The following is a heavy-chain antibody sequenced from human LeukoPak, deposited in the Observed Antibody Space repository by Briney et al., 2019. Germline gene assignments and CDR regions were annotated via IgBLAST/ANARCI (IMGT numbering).Heavy chain of an antibody. CDR1: GYTFTSYG. J-gene: IGHJ5*02. CDR3: ARDRGYCSGGSCYSLVT. D-gene: IGHD2-15*01. CDR2: ISVYAGNT. Sequence: ASVKVSCKASGYTFTSYGIIWVRQAPGQGLEWMGWISVYAGNTNSAQKLQGRVTMTTDTSTSTAYMELRSLIFDDTAVYYCARDRGYCSGGSCYSLVTXXQGTLVTVXS. V-gene: IGHV1-18*01.